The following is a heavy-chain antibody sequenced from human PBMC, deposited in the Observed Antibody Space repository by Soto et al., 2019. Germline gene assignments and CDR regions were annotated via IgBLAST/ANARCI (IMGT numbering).Heavy chain of an antibody. D-gene: IGHD1-1*01. V-gene: IGHV3-74*01. J-gene: IGHJ4*02. CDR1: GFTYSNTR. CDR2: INNEERTT. Sequence: EVQLVESGGGLVQPGGSLRLSCAASGFTYSNTRIHWVRQAPGKGLVWVSRINNEERTTGYADSVKGRFTISRDDARNTVYLQMNRLRVEDTAVYYCTRDPGYDGHDWRFASWGQGTLVTVSS. CDR3: TRDPGYDGHDWRFAS.